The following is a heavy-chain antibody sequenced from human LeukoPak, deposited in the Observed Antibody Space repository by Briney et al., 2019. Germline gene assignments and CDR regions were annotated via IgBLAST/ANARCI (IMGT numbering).Heavy chain of an antibody. V-gene: IGHV3-23*01. CDR2: ISGSGGST. CDR1: GFTFSSYA. D-gene: IGHD6-19*01. Sequence: PGRSLRLSCAASGFTFSSYAMSWVRQAPGKGLEWVSAISGSGGSTYYADSVRGRFTISRDNSKNTLYLQMNSLRAEDTAVYYCARDLIAVAGYTPPFDYWGQGTLVTVSS. CDR3: ARDLIAVAGYTPPFDY. J-gene: IGHJ4*02.